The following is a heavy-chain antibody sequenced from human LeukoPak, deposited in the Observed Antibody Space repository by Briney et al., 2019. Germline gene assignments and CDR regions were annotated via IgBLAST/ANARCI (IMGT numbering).Heavy chain of an antibody. CDR3: ARGAYVWYSGSYPQDYYYYYMDV. CDR2: INAGNGNT. V-gene: IGHV1-3*03. Sequence: RASVKVSCKASGYTFTSYAMHWVRQAPGQRLEWMGWINAGNGNTKYSQEFQGRVTIISDTSASTAYMELSSLRSEDMAVYYCARGAYVWYSGSYPQDYYYYYMDVWGKGTTVTVSS. D-gene: IGHD1-26*01. CDR1: GYTFTSYA. J-gene: IGHJ6*03.